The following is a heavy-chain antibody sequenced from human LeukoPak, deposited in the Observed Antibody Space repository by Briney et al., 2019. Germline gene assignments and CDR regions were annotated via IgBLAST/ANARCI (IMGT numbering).Heavy chain of an antibody. V-gene: IGHV3-74*01. CDR2: INKHGTST. D-gene: IGHD3-10*01. CDR3: ARGGGAYYLDY. Sequence: GRSLRLSCAASGFTFSNYWMHWVRQAPGKGLVWVSRINKHGTSTNYADSVRGRFTISRDNAKNTLYLQMNSLRAEDTAVYFCARGGGAYYLDYWGRATVLTVSS. CDR1: GFTFSNYW. J-gene: IGHJ4*02.